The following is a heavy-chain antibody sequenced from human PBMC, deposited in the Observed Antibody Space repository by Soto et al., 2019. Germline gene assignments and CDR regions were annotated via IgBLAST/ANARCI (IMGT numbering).Heavy chain of an antibody. Sequence: EVQLVESGGGLVQPGRSLRLSCAASGFTFDDYVMHWGRQAPGKGLEWVSGISWNSGSIGYADSVKGRCTISRDNAKNSLYLQMNSLRAEDTALYYCAKDFYDSSGYSFDYWGQGTLVTVSS. V-gene: IGHV3-9*01. CDR2: ISWNSGSI. CDR1: GFTFDDYV. D-gene: IGHD3-22*01. CDR3: AKDFYDSSGYSFDY. J-gene: IGHJ4*02.